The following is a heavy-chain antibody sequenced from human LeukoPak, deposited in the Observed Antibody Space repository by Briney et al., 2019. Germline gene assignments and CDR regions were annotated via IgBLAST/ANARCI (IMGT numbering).Heavy chain of an antibody. CDR3: ARELHSSSGAFGI. V-gene: IGHV3-33*01. CDR2: IWYDGSNK. J-gene: IGHJ3*02. CDR1: GFTFSSYG. Sequence: PGRSLRLSCAASGFTFSSYGMHWVRQAPGKGLEWVAVIWYDGSNKYYADSVKGRFTISRDNSKNTLYLQMNSLRAEDTAVYYCARELHSSSGAFGIWGQGTVVTVSS. D-gene: IGHD6-6*01.